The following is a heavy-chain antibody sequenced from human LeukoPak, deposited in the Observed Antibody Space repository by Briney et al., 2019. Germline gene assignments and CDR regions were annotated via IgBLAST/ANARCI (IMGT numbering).Heavy chain of an antibody. Sequence: SETLSLTCAVSGYSISSSNWWGWIRQPPGKGLEWIGYIYYSGSIYYNPSLKSRVTMSVDTSKNQFSLKLSSVTAVDTAVYYCARAISSGSPWFDPWGQGTLVTVSS. D-gene: IGHD1-26*01. CDR3: ARAISSGSPWFDP. CDR1: GYSISSSNW. CDR2: IYYSGSI. V-gene: IGHV4-28*05. J-gene: IGHJ5*02.